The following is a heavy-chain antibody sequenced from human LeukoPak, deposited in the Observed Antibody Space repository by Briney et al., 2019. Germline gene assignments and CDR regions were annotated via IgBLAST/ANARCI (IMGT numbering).Heavy chain of an antibody. Sequence: PGGSLRLSCAASGFTFSSYAMSWVRQAPGKGLEWVSAISGSGGSTYYADSVKGRFTISRDKSKNTLYLQMNSLRAEDTAVYYCAKDIDSSSWSRNYYDYWGQGTLVTVSS. CDR3: AKDIDSSSWSRNYYDY. V-gene: IGHV3-23*01. J-gene: IGHJ4*02. CDR2: ISGSGGST. D-gene: IGHD6-13*01. CDR1: GFTFSSYA.